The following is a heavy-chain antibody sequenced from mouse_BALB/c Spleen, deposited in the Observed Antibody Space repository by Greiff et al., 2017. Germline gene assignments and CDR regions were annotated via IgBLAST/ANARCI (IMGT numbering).Heavy chain of an antibody. V-gene: IGHV14-3*02. CDR3: ARDYYGSSRAWFAY. CDR1: GFNIKDTY. CDR2: IDPANGNT. D-gene: IGHD1-1*01. Sequence: VQLQQSGAELVKPGASVKLSCTASGFNIKDTYMHWVKQRPEQGLEWIGRIDPANGNTKYDPKFQGKATITADTSSNTAYLQLSSLTSEDTAVYYCARDYYGSSRAWFAYWGQGTLVTVSA. J-gene: IGHJ3*01.